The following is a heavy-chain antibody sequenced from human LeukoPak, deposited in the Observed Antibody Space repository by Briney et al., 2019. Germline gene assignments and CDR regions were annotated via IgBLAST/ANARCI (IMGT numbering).Heavy chain of an antibody. D-gene: IGHD2-15*01. CDR2: ISYDGSNK. J-gene: IGHJ6*02. Sequence: SGGSLRLSCAASGFTFSSYAMHWVRQAPGKGLEWVAVISYDGSNKYYADSVKGRFTISRDNSKNTLYLQMNSLRAEDTAVYYCARGDPYCSGGSCYSTSRYYYYGMDVWGQGTTVTVSS. V-gene: IGHV3-30-3*01. CDR3: ARGDPYCSGGSCYSTSRYYYYGMDV. CDR1: GFTFSSYA.